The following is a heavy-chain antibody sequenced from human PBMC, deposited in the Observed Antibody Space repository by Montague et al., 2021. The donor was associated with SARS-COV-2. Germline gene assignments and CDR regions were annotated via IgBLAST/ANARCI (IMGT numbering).Heavy chain of an antibody. Sequence: PALVKPTQTLTLTCTLSGLPLSTSGLCVGWIRQPPGKALEWLALTDWXDDKYYSPSLKTRLSISKDTSKNQVVLTMANMEPVDTATYYCARIPNDSWYVSYFHYWGQGILVTVSS. CDR2: TDWXDDK. V-gene: IGHV2-70*01. D-gene: IGHD6-13*01. J-gene: IGHJ4*02. CDR1: GLPLSTSGLC. CDR3: ARIPNDSWYVSYFHY.